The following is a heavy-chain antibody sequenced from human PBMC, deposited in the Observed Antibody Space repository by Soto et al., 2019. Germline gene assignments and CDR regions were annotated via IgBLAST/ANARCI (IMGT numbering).Heavy chain of an antibody. CDR2: ISAYNGNT. V-gene: IGHV1-18*01. Sequence: QVQLVQSGAEVKKPGASVKVSCKASGYTFTSYGISWVRQAPGQGLEWLGWISAYNGNTNYAQTLQGRVTMTTDTSTSTAYMERRSLRSENTAVYYCARVGYYDILTGSLRYWFDPWGQGTLVTVSS. J-gene: IGHJ5*02. D-gene: IGHD3-9*01. CDR3: ARVGYYDILTGSLRYWFDP. CDR1: GYTFTSYG.